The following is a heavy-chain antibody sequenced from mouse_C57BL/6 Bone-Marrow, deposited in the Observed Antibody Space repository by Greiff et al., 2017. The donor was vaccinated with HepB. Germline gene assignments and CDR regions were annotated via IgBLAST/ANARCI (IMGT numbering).Heavy chain of an antibody. J-gene: IGHJ4*01. D-gene: IGHD2-4*01. V-gene: IGHV1-63*01. Sequence: VHLVESGAELVRPGTSVKMSCKASGYTFTNYWIGWAKQRPGHGLEWIGDIYPGGGYTNYNEKFKGKATLTADKSSSTAYMQFSSLTSEDSAIYYCARTIYYDYDYAMDYWGQGTSVTVSS. CDR1: GYTFTNYW. CDR2: IYPGGGYT. CDR3: ARTIYYDYDYAMDY.